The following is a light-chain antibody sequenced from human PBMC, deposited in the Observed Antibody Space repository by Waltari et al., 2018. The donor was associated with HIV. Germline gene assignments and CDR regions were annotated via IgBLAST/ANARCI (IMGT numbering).Light chain of an antibody. CDR3: HHYYTPMWT. J-gene: IGKJ1*01. CDR1: RSISSW. V-gene: IGKV1-5*03. CDR2: KAS. Sequence: PSTLSASVGDRVTITCRASRSISSWLAWYQQKPGKAPNLLIYKASSLESGVPSRFSGSGSGTEFTLTIASLQPDDFATYYCHHYYTPMWTFGQGTKVEIK.